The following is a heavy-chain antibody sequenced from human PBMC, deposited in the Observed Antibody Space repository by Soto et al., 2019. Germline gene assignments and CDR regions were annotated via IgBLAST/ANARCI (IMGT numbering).Heavy chain of an antibody. J-gene: IGHJ6*02. D-gene: IGHD2-2*02. CDR1: GFTFSTYS. CDR2: ISSRSGI. CDR3: AREYTAWPLAYGLDV. Sequence: GGSLRLSCVGSGFTFSTYSINWVRQAPGKGLEWVSSISSRSGIYYADSVKGRFTISRDNAKNSVSLQMNSLRAEDTAVYYCAREYTAWPLAYGLDVWGQGTTVTVSS. V-gene: IGHV3-21*01.